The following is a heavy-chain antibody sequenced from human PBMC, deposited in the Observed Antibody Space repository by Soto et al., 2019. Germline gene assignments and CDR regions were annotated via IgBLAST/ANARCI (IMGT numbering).Heavy chain of an antibody. J-gene: IGHJ5*02. Sequence: QVQLVQSGAEVKKPGASVKVSCKASGYTFTGYYMHWVRQAPGQGLEWMGWINPNSGGTNYAQKFQGWVTMTRDTSISKAYMELSRLRSDETAVYYCARSYDFWSVDWFDPWGQGTLVTVSS. CDR2: INPNSGGT. V-gene: IGHV1-2*04. D-gene: IGHD3-3*01. CDR1: GYTFTGYY. CDR3: ARSYDFWSVDWFDP.